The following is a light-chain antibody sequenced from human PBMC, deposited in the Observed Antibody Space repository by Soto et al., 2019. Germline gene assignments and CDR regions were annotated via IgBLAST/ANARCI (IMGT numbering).Light chain of an antibody. Sequence: ETVMTQSPATLSVSPGERATLSCRASQSISSNLAWFQQKPGQAPRLLIYAASTMATGFPARFSGSGSGTEFTVTISSLQSEDFAVYDCQQYNNWPLTFGGGTKVEIK. V-gene: IGKV3-15*01. CDR1: QSISSN. CDR3: QQYNNWPLT. CDR2: AAS. J-gene: IGKJ4*01.